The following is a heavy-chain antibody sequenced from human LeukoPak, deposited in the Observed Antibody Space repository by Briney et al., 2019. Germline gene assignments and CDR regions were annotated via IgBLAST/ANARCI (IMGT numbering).Heavy chain of an antibody. Sequence: ASVKVSCKASGYTFTSYYMHWVGQAPGQGLEWMGIINPSGGSTSYAQEFQGRVTMTRETSTSTVYMELSSLRSEDTAVYYCAGSGIAVAGTRVYYAFDIWGQGTMVTVSS. CDR3: AGSGIAVAGTRVYYAFDI. J-gene: IGHJ3*02. CDR2: INPSGGST. D-gene: IGHD6-19*01. CDR1: GYTFTSYY. V-gene: IGHV1-46*01.